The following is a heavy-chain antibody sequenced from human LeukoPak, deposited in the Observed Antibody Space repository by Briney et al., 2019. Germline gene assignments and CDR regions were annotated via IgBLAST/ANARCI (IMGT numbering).Heavy chain of an antibody. CDR3: ARDAPIAAEGMDV. D-gene: IGHD6-13*01. Sequence: GGSLRLSCAASGFTFSSYSMNWVRQAPGKGLEWVSYISSSSSTIYYADSVKGRFTISRDNAKNSLYLQMSSLRAEDTAVYYCARDAPIAAEGMDVWGKGTTVTVSS. J-gene: IGHJ6*03. V-gene: IGHV3-48*04. CDR1: GFTFSSYS. CDR2: ISSSSSTI.